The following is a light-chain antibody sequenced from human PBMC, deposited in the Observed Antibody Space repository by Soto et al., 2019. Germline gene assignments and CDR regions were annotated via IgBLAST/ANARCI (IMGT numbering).Light chain of an antibody. V-gene: IGLV1-47*01. J-gene: IGLJ2*01. CDR1: SSNIGSNY. CDR2: RNN. Sequence: QSALTQPPSASGTPGQRVTISCSGSSSNIGSNYVYWYRQLPGTAPKLLIYRNNQRPSGVPDRFSGSKSGTSASLAISGLRSEDEADYYCAAWDDSLSGPKVFGGGTKLTVL. CDR3: AAWDDSLSGPKV.